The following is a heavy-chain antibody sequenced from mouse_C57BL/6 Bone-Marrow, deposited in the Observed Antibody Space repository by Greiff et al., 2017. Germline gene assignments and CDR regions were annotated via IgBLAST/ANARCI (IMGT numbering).Heavy chain of an antibody. CDR2: FYPGSGSI. D-gene: IGHD1-1*01. CDR1: GYTFTEYT. J-gene: IGHJ3*01. Sequence: QVQLQQSGAELVKPGASVKLSCKASGYTFTEYTIHWVKQRSGQGLEWIGWFYPGSGSIKYNEKFKDKATLTADKSSSTVYMELSRLTSEDSAVYFCARHEDGVYYCGSSPGFAYWGQGTLVTVSA. V-gene: IGHV1-62-2*01. CDR3: ARHEDGVYYCGSSPGFAY.